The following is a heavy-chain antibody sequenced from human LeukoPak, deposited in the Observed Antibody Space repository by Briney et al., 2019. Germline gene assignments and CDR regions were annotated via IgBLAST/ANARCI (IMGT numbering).Heavy chain of an antibody. CDR2: IYYSGST. Sequence: PSETLSLTCTVSGGSFSSGGYYWGWLRQPPGKGLEWIGTIYYSGSTYYDPSLKSRVTISVDTSKNQFPLNLNSVTAADTAVYYCARGGTLMTMVNWGQGTLVTVSS. J-gene: IGHJ4*02. D-gene: IGHD4/OR15-4a*01. V-gene: IGHV4-39*06. CDR3: ARGGTLMTMVN. CDR1: GGSFSSGGYY.